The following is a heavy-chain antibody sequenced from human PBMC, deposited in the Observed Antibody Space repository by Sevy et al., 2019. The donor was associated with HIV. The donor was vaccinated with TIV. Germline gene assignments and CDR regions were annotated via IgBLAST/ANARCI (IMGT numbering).Heavy chain of an antibody. V-gene: IGHV1-2*06. CDR3: ARERDIVGVPAASVNWFDP. CDR2: INPNSGGT. CDR1: GYTFTGYY. D-gene: IGHD2-2*01. Sequence: ASVKVSCKASGYTFTGYYMHWVRQDPGQGLEWMGRINPNSGGTNYAQKFQGRVTMTRDTSFRTDYKEWSRLRSDDTAGYYCARERDIVGVPAASVNWFDPWGQGTLVTVSS. J-gene: IGHJ5*02.